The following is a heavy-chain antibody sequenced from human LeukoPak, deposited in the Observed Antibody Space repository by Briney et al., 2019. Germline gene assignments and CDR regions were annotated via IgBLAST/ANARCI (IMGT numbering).Heavy chain of an antibody. V-gene: IGHV3-21*01. CDR2: ISSSSSYI. Sequence: GGSLRLSCAASGFTFSSYAMSWVRQAPGKGLEWVSSISSSSSYIYYADSVKGRFTISRDNAKNSLYLQMNSLRAEDTAVYYCARGGVAVAGTVDYWGQGTLVTVSS. D-gene: IGHD6-19*01. J-gene: IGHJ4*02. CDR1: GFTFSSYA. CDR3: ARGGVAVAGTVDY.